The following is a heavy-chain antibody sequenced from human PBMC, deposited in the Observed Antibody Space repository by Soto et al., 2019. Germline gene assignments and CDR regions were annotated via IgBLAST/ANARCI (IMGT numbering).Heavy chain of an antibody. CDR1: GFTFSSYA. V-gene: IGHV3-23*01. J-gene: IGHJ4*02. D-gene: IGHD1-1*01. CDR2: ISGSGGST. Sequence: EVQLLESGGGLVQPGGSLRLSCAASGFTFSSYAMSWVRQAPGKGLEWLSAISGSGGSTYYADSVKGRFTISRDNSKNTLYLQMNSLRAEDTAVYYCAKFGMATTKRSPPYYIDYWGQGALVTVSS. CDR3: AKFGMATTKRSPPYYIDY.